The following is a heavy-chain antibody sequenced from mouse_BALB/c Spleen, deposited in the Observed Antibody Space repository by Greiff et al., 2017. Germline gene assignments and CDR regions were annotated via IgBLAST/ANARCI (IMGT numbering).Heavy chain of an antibody. CDR2: ISSGSSTI. CDR3: ARWDGKPYAMDY. CDR1: GFTFSSFG. V-gene: IGHV5-17*02. J-gene: IGHJ4*01. D-gene: IGHD2-1*01. Sequence: EVKLMESGGGLVQPGGSRKLSCAASGFTFSSFGMHWVRQAPEKGLEWVAYISSGSSTIYYADTVKGRFTISRDNPKNTLFLQMTSLRSEDTAMYYCARWDGKPYAMDYWGQGTSVTVSS.